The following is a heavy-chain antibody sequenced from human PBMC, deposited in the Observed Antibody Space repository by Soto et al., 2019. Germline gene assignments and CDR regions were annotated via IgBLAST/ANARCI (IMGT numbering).Heavy chain of an antibody. Sequence: SETLSLTCTVSGTSISSTDYYWGWIRQPPGKGLEWITSIYYTGMTYYNPSLKSRVTISVDTSKNQFSLKLTSVTAADTAVYYCARVPDRWGQGTLVTVSS. D-gene: IGHD2-2*01. J-gene: IGHJ5*02. V-gene: IGHV4-39*07. CDR2: IYYTGMT. CDR3: ARVPDR. CDR1: GTSISSTDYY.